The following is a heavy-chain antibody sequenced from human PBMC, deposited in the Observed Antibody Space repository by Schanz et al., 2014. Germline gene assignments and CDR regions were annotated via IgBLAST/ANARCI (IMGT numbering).Heavy chain of an antibody. CDR2: VSSDGNND. V-gene: IGHV3-30*03. D-gene: IGHD1-26*01. Sequence: VQLVESGGGLVQPGGSLRLSCAASGFTFSAYYMDWVRQAPGKGLEWVALVSSDGNNDYYTDSVKGRFTISRDNSKNTLFLQMNSLRAEDTAVYYCARDHTTESYYSAGPPIDYWGQGTLLTVSS. CDR3: ARDHTTESYYSAGPPIDY. J-gene: IGHJ4*02. CDR1: GFTFSAYY.